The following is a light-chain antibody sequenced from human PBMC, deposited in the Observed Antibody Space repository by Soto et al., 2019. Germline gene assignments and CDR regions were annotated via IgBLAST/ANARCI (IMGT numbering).Light chain of an antibody. CDR3: CSYVGSSHV. CDR1: SSDVGSYNL. CDR2: EVS. V-gene: IGLV2-23*02. J-gene: IGLJ1*01. Sequence: QSALTQPASVSGSPGQSITISCTGTSSDVGSYNLVSWYQQHPGKAPKLMIYEVSKRPSGVSNRFSGSKSGNTASLTISGLQAEDEADYYCCSYVGSSHVCGTGTKLTVL.